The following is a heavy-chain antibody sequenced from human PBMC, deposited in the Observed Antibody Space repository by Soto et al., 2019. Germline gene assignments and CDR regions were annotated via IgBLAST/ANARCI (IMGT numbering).Heavy chain of an antibody. D-gene: IGHD3-10*01. V-gene: IGHV3-21*01. Sequence: GGSLRLSCAASGFTFSSYSMNWVRQAPGKGLEWVSSISSSSSYIYYADSVKGRFTISRDNAKNSLYLQMNSLRAEDTAVYYCARLPWGSGSYYVYYYYYYMDVWGKGTTVTVSS. J-gene: IGHJ6*03. CDR3: ARLPWGSGSYYVYYYYYYMDV. CDR1: GFTFSSYS. CDR2: ISSSSSYI.